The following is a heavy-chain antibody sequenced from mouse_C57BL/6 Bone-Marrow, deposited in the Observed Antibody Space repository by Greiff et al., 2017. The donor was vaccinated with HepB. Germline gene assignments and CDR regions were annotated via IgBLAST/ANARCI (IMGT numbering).Heavy chain of an antibody. CDR3: ARMGYDYDETWFAY. J-gene: IGHJ3*01. V-gene: IGHV2-9-1*01. D-gene: IGHD2-4*01. CDR2: IWTGGGT. CDR1: GFSLTSYA. Sequence: VQVVESGPGLVAPSQRLSITCTVSGFSLTSYAISWVRQPPGKGLEWLGVIWTGGGTNYNSALKSRLSISKDNSKSQVFLKMNSLQTDDTARYYCARMGYDYDETWFAYWGQGTLVTVSA.